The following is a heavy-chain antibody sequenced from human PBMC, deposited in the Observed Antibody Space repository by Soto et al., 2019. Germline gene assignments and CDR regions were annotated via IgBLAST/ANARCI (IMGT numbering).Heavy chain of an antibody. D-gene: IGHD1-26*01. CDR1: GFTFSSYA. V-gene: IGHV3-23*01. CDR3: ARRGSGSYYDY. J-gene: IGHJ4*02. CDR2: ISGSGGST. Sequence: EVQLLESGGGLVQPGGSLRLSCAASGFTFSSYAMRWVRQTPVKGLEWVSAISGSGGSTYYADSVEGRFNISRDNSKNTLYLQMNRLRAEDTAVYYCARRGSGSYYDYWGQGILVTVSS.